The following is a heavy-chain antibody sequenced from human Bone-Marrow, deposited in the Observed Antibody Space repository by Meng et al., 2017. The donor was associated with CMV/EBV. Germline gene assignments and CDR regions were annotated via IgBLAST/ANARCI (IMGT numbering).Heavy chain of an antibody. CDR3: AKGGYSGYRSADY. V-gene: IGHV3-33*06. D-gene: IGHD5-12*01. CDR1: GFTFRSNN. J-gene: IGHJ4*02. Sequence: GGSLRLSCIASGFTFRSNNMHWVRQAPGKGLEWVAVIWYDGSNKYYADSVKGRFTISRDNSKNTLYLQMNSLRAEDTAVYYCAKGGYSGYRSADYWGQGTRVTVSS. CDR2: IWYDGSNK.